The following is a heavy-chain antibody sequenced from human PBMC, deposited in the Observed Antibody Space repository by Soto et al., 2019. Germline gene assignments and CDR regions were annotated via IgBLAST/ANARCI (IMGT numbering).Heavy chain of an antibody. CDR2: IWYDGSNK. D-gene: IGHD3-22*01. Sequence: GGSLRLSCAASGFTFSSYGMHWVRQAPGKGLEWVAVIWYDGSNKYYADSVKGRFTISRDNSKNTLYLQMNSLRAEDTAVYYCARESYYDSSGYPYFDYWGQGTLVTVSS. CDR3: ARESYYDSSGYPYFDY. V-gene: IGHV3-33*01. J-gene: IGHJ4*02. CDR1: GFTFSSYG.